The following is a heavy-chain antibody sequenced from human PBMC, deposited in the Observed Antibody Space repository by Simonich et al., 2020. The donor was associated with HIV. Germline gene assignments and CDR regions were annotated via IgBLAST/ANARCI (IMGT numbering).Heavy chain of an antibody. CDR2: INHDGMT. CDR1: GFTFSSFG. J-gene: IGHJ5*02. V-gene: IGHV4-34*01. Sequence: QETRGGLVKPGGSLRLSCAASGFTFSSFGFNWVRRAPGKGLEWIGEINHDGMTNYNPSLKSRVLIFVATSKNQFSLKLSSVTAADTAVYYCARHVSNYYGSGTYYKRGVWFDPWGQGTLVTVSS. D-gene: IGHD3-10*01. CDR3: ARHVSNYYGSGTYYKRGVWFDP.